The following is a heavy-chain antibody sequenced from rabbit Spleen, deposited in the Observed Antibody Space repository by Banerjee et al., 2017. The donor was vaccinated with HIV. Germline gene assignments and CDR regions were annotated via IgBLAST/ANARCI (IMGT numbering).Heavy chain of an antibody. CDR2: IYPITETT. D-gene: IGHD1-1*01. V-gene: IGHV1S7*01. Sequence: QLKESGGRLVQPGGSLTLSCKAYGFTISNYWMNWVRQAPGEGLEWIGIIYPITETTYYANWVNGRFTISSDNAQNTVDLHMNSLTAADTATYFCAREDVGGSVSLWGPGTLVTVS. J-gene: IGHJ4*01. CDR3: AREDVGGSVSL. CDR1: GFTISNYW.